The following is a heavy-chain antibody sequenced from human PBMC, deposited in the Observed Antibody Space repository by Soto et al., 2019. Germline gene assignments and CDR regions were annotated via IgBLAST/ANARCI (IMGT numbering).Heavy chain of an antibody. CDR2: IYYSGST. D-gene: IGHD6-19*01. V-gene: IGHV4-39*01. CDR3: ARHYSSGSRNWFDP. CDR1: GGSINSSSYF. Sequence: SETLSLTCSVSGGSINSSSYFWGWARQPPGKGLEWIGSIYYSGSTYYNPSLRSRVTISVDTSKNQFSLKLSSVTAADTAVFYCARHYSSGSRNWFDPWGQGTLVTVSS. J-gene: IGHJ5*02.